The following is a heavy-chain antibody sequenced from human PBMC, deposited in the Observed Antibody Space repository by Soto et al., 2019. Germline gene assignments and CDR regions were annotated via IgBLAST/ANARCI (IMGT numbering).Heavy chain of an antibody. J-gene: IGHJ4*02. CDR1: GFTFSSSA. Sequence: AGGSLRLSCVASGFTFSSSAMGWVRQAPGKELEWLSLINYSGATTYYADSVKGRFTISRDNSKNTLYLQMNSLRAEDTAVYYCATQDFRGTTGTTWGQGTLVTVSS. V-gene: IGHV3-23*01. CDR2: INYSGATT. CDR3: ATQDFRGTTGTT. D-gene: IGHD1-1*01.